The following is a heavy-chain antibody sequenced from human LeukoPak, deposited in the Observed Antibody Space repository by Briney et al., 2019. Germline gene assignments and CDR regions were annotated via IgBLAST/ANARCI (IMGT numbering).Heavy chain of an antibody. CDR3: ARMASLLEWSHYYYYYGMDV. J-gene: IGHJ6*02. V-gene: IGHV4-59*06. CDR1: GGSISSYY. D-gene: IGHD3-3*01. CDR2: IYYSGST. Sequence: SETLSLTCTVSGGSISSYYWSWIRQPPGKGLEWIGYIYYSGSTYYNPSLKSRVTISVDTSKNQFSLKLSSVTAADTAVYYCARMASLLEWSHYYYYYGMDVWGQGTTVTVSS.